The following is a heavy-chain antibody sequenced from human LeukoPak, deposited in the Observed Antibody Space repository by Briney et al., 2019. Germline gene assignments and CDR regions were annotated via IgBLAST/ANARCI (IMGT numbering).Heavy chain of an antibody. J-gene: IGHJ4*02. CDR1: GYAFISNA. CDR3: ARAPYFFASGNYYPSSLDY. Sequence: EASVKVPCKASGYAFISNAINWVRQAPGQGLEWMGWINTNTGDPAYAQGFTGRFLFSLDTSVSTAYLQISSLKAEDTAVYYCARAPYFFASGNYYPSSLDYWGQGALVTVSS. D-gene: IGHD3-10*01. CDR2: INTNTGDP. V-gene: IGHV7-4-1*02.